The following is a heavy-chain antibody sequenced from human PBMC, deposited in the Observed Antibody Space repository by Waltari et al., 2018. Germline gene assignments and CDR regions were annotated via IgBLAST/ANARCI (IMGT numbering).Heavy chain of an antibody. CDR3: GTLVAVAS. CDR2: VNGDGSRT. D-gene: IGHD5-12*01. J-gene: IGHJ5*02. V-gene: IGHV3-74*03. Sequence: EAHVVESGGGLVQPGGSLRLSCSASGFTFSPYWMHWVRQVPGRGLVGVSGVNGDGSRTTYPGPLKGRFTTSRDSARSTLHLQLNSLRGENSAVNSCGTLVAVASWGQGTLVTVSS. CDR1: GFTFSPYW.